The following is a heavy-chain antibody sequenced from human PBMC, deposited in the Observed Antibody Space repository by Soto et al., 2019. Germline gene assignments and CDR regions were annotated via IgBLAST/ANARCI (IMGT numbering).Heavy chain of an antibody. J-gene: IGHJ6*02. CDR1: GYTFTGDY. D-gene: IGHD6-13*01. Sequence: GASLKVSCKASGYTFTGDYMHWGRQAPGQGLEWMGWINPNSGGTNYAQKFQGRVTMTRDTSISTAYMELSRLRSDDTAVYYCARSGLEGSSWNIFYYYSGMDVWGQGTTVTVSS. CDR3: ARSGLEGSSWNIFYYYSGMDV. CDR2: INPNSGGT. V-gene: IGHV1-2*02.